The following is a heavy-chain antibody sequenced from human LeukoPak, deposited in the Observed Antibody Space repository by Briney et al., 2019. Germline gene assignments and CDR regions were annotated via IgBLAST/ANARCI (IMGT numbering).Heavy chain of an antibody. J-gene: IGHJ3*02. CDR3: ARVRAARGAFDI. V-gene: IGHV1-46*01. CDR1: GYAFTSYY. Sequence: ASVKVSCKASGYAFTSYYMHWVRQAPGQGLEWMGIINPSGGSTSYAQKFQGRVTMTRDVSTSTVYMELSSLRSEDTAVYYCARVRAARGAFDIWGQGTMVTVSS. CDR2: INPSGGST. D-gene: IGHD6-13*01.